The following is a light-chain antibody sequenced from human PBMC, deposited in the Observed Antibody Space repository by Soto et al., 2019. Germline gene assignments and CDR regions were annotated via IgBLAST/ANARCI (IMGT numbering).Light chain of an antibody. Sequence: QSALTQPRSVSGSPGQSVTVSCTGTSSDVGAYDYVSWYQQHPDKAPKLIIYDVTMRPSGVPDRFSGSKSGNTASLTISGLQSEDEADYFCCSFAGSYTYVFATGTKVTAL. CDR2: DVT. CDR3: CSFAGSYTYV. V-gene: IGLV2-11*01. CDR1: SSDVGAYDY. J-gene: IGLJ1*01.